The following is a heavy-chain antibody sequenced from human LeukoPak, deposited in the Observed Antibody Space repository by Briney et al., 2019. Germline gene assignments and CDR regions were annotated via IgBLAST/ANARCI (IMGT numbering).Heavy chain of an antibody. V-gene: IGHV3-30*18. CDR3: AKDLRTVTTGYFDY. D-gene: IGHD4-17*01. CDR1: GFTFSSYG. CDR2: ISYDGSNK. J-gene: IGHJ4*02. Sequence: PGGSLRLSCAASGFTFSSYGMHWVRQAPGKGLEWVAVISYDGSNKYYADSVKGRFTISRDNSKNTLYLQMNSLRAEDTAVYYCAKDLRTVTTGYFDYWGQGTLVTVSS.